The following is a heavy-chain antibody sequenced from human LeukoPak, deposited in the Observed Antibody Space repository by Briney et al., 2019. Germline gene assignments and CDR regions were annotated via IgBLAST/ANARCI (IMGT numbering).Heavy chain of an antibody. CDR2: ISAYNGNT. D-gene: IGHD2-2*02. Sequence: ASVKVSCKASGYTFTSYGISWVRQAPGQGLEWMGWISAYNGNTNYAQKLQGRVTMTTDTSTSTAYMELRSLRSDDTAVYYCAREGVVPAATPKGLARIVHYMDVWGKGTTVTVSS. CDR3: AREGVVPAATPKGLARIVHYMDV. J-gene: IGHJ6*03. CDR1: GYTFTSYG. V-gene: IGHV1-18*01.